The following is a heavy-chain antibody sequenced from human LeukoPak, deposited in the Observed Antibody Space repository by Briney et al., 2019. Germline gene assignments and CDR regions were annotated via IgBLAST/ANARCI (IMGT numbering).Heavy chain of an antibody. CDR1: GFTFSSYS. CDR3: ARCSGGFCSLGFDF. V-gene: IGHV3-21*01. D-gene: IGHD2-15*01. CDR2: ISSSSSYI. J-gene: IGHJ4*02. Sequence: PGGSLRLSCAASGFTFSSYSMNWVRQAPGKGLEWVSSISSSSSYIYYAGSVKGRFTISRDNAKNTLYLQMNSLRAEDTAVYYCARCSGGFCSLGFDFWGQGTLVTVSS.